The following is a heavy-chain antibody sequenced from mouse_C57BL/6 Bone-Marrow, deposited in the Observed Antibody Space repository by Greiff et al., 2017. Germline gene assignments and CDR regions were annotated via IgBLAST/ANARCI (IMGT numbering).Heavy chain of an antibody. Sequence: VQLKESGAELVRPGASVKLSCTASGFNIKDDYMHWVKQRPEQGLEWIGWIDPENGDTEYASKFQGKATITADTSSNTAYLQLSSLTSEDTAVYYCTTRSNWDWFAYWGQGTLVTVSA. V-gene: IGHV14-4*01. CDR2: IDPENGDT. D-gene: IGHD4-1*01. CDR1: GFNIKDDY. CDR3: TTRSNWDWFAY. J-gene: IGHJ3*01.